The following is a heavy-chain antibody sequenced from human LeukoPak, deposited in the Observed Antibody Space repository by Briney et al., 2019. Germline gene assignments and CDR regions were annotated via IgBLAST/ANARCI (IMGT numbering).Heavy chain of an antibody. CDR3: AKDLSSTYGSSWSPDY. CDR2: ISYDGSNK. J-gene: IGHJ4*02. CDR1: GFTFSSYG. Sequence: GGSLRLSCAASGFTFSSYGMHWVRQAPGKGLEWVAVISYDGSNKYYADSVKGRFTISRDNSKNTLYLQMNSLRAEDTAVYYCAKDLSSTYGSSWSPDYWGQGTLVTVSS. D-gene: IGHD6-13*01. V-gene: IGHV3-30*18.